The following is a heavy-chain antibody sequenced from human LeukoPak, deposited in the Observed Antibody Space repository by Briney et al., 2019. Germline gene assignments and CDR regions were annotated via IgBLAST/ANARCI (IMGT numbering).Heavy chain of an antibody. CDR2: ISYDGSNK. Sequence: PGRSLRLSCAASGFTFSSYAMHWVRQAPGKGLEWVAVISYDGSNKYYADSVKGRFTISRDNSKNTLYLQMNSLRAEDTAVYYCARDLLRDDYGDYGGYWGQGTLVTVSS. CDR1: GFTFSSYA. V-gene: IGHV3-30-3*01. D-gene: IGHD4-17*01. J-gene: IGHJ4*02. CDR3: ARDLLRDDYGDYGGY.